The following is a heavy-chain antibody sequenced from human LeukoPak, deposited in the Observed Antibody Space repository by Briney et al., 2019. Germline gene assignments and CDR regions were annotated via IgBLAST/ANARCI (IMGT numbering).Heavy chain of an antibody. Sequence: SETLSLTCTVSGGSISSYYWSWIRQPAGKGLEWIGRIYTSGSTNYNPSLKSRVTMSVDRSKNQFSLKLNSVTPEDTAVYYCARWGYCTGGSCSKPHFDIWGQGTMVTVSS. D-gene: IGHD2-15*01. CDR1: GGSISSYY. V-gene: IGHV4-4*07. CDR3: ARWGYCTGGSCSKPHFDI. CDR2: IYTSGST. J-gene: IGHJ3*02.